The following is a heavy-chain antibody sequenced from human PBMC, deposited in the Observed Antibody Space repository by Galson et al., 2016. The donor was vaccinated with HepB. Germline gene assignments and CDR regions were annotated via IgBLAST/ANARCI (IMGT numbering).Heavy chain of an antibody. D-gene: IGHD1-1*01. V-gene: IGHV3-53*01. Sequence: SLRLSCAASGFSVSNNYMNWVRQAPGKGLDWVSVIYGGGDTFYSDSVKGRFTISRDNSKNTLFLQMNSLRAEDTAVDYCARTTLDYLDHWGQGALVTVSS. CDR2: IYGGGDT. CDR1: GFSVSNNY. J-gene: IGHJ4*02. CDR3: ARTTLDYLDH.